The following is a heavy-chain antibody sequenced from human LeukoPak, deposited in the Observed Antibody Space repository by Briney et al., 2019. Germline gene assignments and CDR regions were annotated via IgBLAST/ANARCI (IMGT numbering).Heavy chain of an antibody. Sequence: GGSLRLSCEASGFTFSKYWMLWVRQAPGKGLESVSRINTDGTVTTYADSVKGRFTVSRDNADNTMFLQMNSVRDEDTAVYYCATKQWLAPPPDSWGQGTPVTVSS. CDR2: INTDGTVT. J-gene: IGHJ4*02. CDR3: ATKQWLAPPPDS. D-gene: IGHD6-19*01. CDR1: GFTFSKYW. V-gene: IGHV3-74*01.